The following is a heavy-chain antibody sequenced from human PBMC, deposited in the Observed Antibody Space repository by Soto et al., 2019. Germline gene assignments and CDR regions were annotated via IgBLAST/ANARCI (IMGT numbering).Heavy chain of an antibody. CDR2: IYYTGRT. J-gene: IGHJ4*02. CDR3: ARHLGPTGPNY. D-gene: IGHD1-26*01. V-gene: IGHV4-39*01. Sequence: QLQLQESGPGLVKPSETLSLTCTVSGGSISDSNYHWGWIRQPPGKGLEWIGSIYYTGRTYYNPSLMTRVTISGDTSKNQFPLKLTSVADGDTAVYYCARHLGPTGPNYWGQGTLVTVSS. CDR1: GGSISDSNYH.